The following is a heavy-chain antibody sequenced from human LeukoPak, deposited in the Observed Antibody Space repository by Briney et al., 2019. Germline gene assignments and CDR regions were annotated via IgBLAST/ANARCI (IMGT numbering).Heavy chain of an antibody. CDR3: ARGYGSGSYYQR. V-gene: IGHV4-38-2*02. Sequence: SETLSLTCTVSGYSISSGYYWGWIRQPPGKRLEWVASIHSSGNTYYSPTLKSRVTISVDTSQNQFSLNLTSVTAADAAVYYCARGYGSGSYYQRWGQGTLVTVSS. CDR2: IHSSGNT. J-gene: IGHJ4*02. D-gene: IGHD3-10*01. CDR1: GYSISSGYY.